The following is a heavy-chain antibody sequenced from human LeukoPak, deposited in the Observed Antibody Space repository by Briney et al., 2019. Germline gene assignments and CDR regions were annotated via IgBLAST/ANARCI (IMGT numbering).Heavy chain of an antibody. CDR3: AKGGGYEAQYYYYYMDV. J-gene: IGHJ6*03. V-gene: IGHV3-53*05. Sequence: GGSLRLSCAASGFTVSSNYMSWVRQAPGKGLEWVSVIYSGGSTYYSDSVKGRFTISRDNSKNPLYLQMNSLRAEDTAVFYCAKGGGYEAQYYYYYMDVWGKGTTVTISS. CDR1: GFTVSSNY. D-gene: IGHD5-12*01. CDR2: IYSGGST.